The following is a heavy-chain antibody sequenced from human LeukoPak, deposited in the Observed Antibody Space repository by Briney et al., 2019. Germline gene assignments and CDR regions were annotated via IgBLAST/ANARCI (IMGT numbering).Heavy chain of an antibody. D-gene: IGHD6-13*01. V-gene: IGHV3-11*01. CDR3: ARVGAAAGYNYFDY. CDR2: IGGGGGSI. J-gene: IGHJ4*02. Sequence: GGSLRLSCAASGFTVNNNYMSWIRQAPGKGLEWVSYIGGGGGSIYYVDSVKGRFTISRDNAKNSLSLQMNSLTAEDTAVYYCARVGAAAGYNYFDYWGQGTLVTVSS. CDR1: GFTVNNNY.